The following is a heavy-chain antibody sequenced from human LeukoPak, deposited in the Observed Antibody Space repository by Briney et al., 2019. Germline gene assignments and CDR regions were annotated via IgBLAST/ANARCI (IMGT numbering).Heavy chain of an antibody. D-gene: IGHD3-22*01. CDR3: ARDRWWYYYDSSGPKNYYYYYGMDV. CDR2: IKEDGSEK. Sequence: GGSLRLSSAASGLNFSSRWMNWVRQAPGQGLEWVASIKEDGSEKHYVDSVKGRFTISRDNGKNSLYLQMNSLRAEDTAVYYCARDRWWYYYDSSGPKNYYYYYGMDVWGQGTTVTASS. CDR1: GLNFSSRW. V-gene: IGHV3-7*03. J-gene: IGHJ6*02.